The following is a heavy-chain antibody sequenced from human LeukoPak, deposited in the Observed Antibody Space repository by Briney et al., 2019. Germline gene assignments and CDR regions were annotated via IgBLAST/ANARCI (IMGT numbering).Heavy chain of an antibody. CDR2: INTNTGNP. CDR3: ARAEVYCSGSTRFLY. CDR1: GYTFTSFA. J-gene: IGHJ4*02. V-gene: IGHV7-4-1*02. Sequence: ASVKVSCKASGYTFTSFAINWVRQAPGQGLECMGWINTNTGNPTYAQGFTGRFVFSLDTSVTTAYLQISSLKAEDTAVYYCARAEVYCSGSTRFLYWGQGTLVTVSS. D-gene: IGHD2-15*01.